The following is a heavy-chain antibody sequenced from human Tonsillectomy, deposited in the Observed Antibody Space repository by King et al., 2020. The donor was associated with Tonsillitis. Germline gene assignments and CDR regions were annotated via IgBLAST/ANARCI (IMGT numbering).Heavy chain of an antibody. V-gene: IGHV1-2*06. Sequence: VQLVESGAEVKKPGASVKVSCKASGYTFTGYYMHWVRQAPGQGLEWMGRINSNRGGTNYAQKFQGRVTMTRDTSIRTAYMELSSRRSYDTAVYYCARGVSVKEWHLEYWGQGTLVTVSS. J-gene: IGHJ4*02. CDR2: INSNRGGT. D-gene: IGHD5/OR15-5a*01. CDR1: GYTFTGYY. CDR3: ARGVSVKEWHLEY.